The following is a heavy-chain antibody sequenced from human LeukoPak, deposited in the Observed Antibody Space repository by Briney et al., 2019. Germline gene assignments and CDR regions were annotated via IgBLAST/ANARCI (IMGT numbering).Heavy chain of an antibody. CDR2: ISAYKCDT. D-gene: IGHD3-9*01. V-gene: IGHV1-18*01. J-gene: IGHJ4*02. CDR3: ARVHYDILTGYLEGRFDDY. CDR1: GYTFTSYG. Sequence: ASVKVSCQASGYTFTSYGISWVRQAPGQGLDWMGWISAYKCDTQYAQKLQGRVTMTTDTSTSTAYMELRSLRSDDTAVYYRARVHYDILTGYLEGRFDDYWGQGTLVTVSS.